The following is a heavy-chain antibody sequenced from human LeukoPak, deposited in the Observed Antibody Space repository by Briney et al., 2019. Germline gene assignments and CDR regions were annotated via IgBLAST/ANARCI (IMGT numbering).Heavy chain of an antibody. V-gene: IGHV3-48*01. Sequence: GGSLRLSCAASGFTFSSYSMNWVRQAPGKGLEWVSYISSSSSTIYYADSVKGRFTISRDKSKNTLYLQMNSLRAEDTAVYYCAKDRGYSGSDSDCWGQGTLVTVSS. CDR1: GFTFSSYS. D-gene: IGHD1-26*01. CDR3: AKDRGYSGSDSDC. CDR2: ISSSSSTI. J-gene: IGHJ4*02.